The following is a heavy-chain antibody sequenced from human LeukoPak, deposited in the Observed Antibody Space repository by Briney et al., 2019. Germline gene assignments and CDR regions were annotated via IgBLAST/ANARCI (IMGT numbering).Heavy chain of an antibody. D-gene: IGHD3-3*01. CDR1: GFTFSSYG. CDR2: IWYDGSNK. J-gene: IGHJ4*02. V-gene: IGHV3-33*01. CDR3: AREDTIFGAVILTLGGFDY. Sequence: GRSLRLSCAASGFTFSSYGMHWVRQAPGKGLEWVAVIWYDGSNKYYADSVKGRFTISRDNSKNTLYLQMNSLRAEDTAVYYCAREDTIFGAVILTLGGFDYWGQGTLVTVSS.